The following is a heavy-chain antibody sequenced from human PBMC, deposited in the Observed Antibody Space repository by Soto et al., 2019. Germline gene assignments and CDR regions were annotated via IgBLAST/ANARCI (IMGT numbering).Heavy chain of an antibody. Sequence: GSLRLSCAASGFTFSSYWMHWVRQAPGKGLVWVSRINSDGSSTSYADSVKGRFTISRDNAKNTLYLQMNSLRAEDTAVYYCARDAPLYYYDSSGYLGADYYYGMDVWGQGTTVTSP. CDR3: ARDAPLYYYDSSGYLGADYYYGMDV. J-gene: IGHJ6*02. CDR1: GFTFSSYW. CDR2: INSDGSST. V-gene: IGHV3-74*01. D-gene: IGHD3-22*01.